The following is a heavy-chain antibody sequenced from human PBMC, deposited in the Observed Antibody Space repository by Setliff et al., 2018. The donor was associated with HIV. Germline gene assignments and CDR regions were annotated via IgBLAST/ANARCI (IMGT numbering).Heavy chain of an antibody. V-gene: IGHV4-31*03. J-gene: IGHJ1*01. Sequence: SETLSLTCTVSTDSISSGDYQWSWIRQHPGKGLEWIGYIFYNGKTYYHPSLKSRVTISVDTSKKQFSLYLTSVTDADTAIYYCARARFIVGAGAYFQHWGQCTLVTVSS. CDR2: IFYNGKT. CDR3: ARARFIVGAGAYFQH. CDR1: TDSISSGDYQ. D-gene: IGHD1-26*01.